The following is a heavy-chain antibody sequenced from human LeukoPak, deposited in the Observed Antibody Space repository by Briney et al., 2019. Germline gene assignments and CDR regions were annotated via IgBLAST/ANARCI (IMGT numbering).Heavy chain of an antibody. J-gene: IGHJ4*02. CDR3: ARGLDYFDSSGYVDY. D-gene: IGHD3-22*01. CDR1: GVSISSYY. CDR2: ISYSGNT. V-gene: IGHV4-59*01. Sequence: APETLSLTCTVSGVSISSYYWSWIRQPPGKGLEWIGYISYSGNTNSNPSLKSRVTISVDTSKNQFSLKLSSVTAADTAVYYCARGLDYFDSSGYVDYWGQGTLVTVSS.